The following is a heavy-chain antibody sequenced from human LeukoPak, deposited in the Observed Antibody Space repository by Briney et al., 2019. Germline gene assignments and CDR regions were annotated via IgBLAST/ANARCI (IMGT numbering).Heavy chain of an antibody. D-gene: IGHD3-3*01. CDR1: GFTFSTYV. Sequence: PGESLRLSCAASGFTFSTYVMNWFRQAPGKGLEWVSTISVGAEYIFYADSVKGRFTISRDDSNNALYLQMHSLRAEDTALYYCASGPPFLKYFEYWGQGTLVTVSS. CDR3: ASGPPFLKYFEY. J-gene: IGHJ4*02. V-gene: IGHV3-23*01. CDR2: ISVGAEYI.